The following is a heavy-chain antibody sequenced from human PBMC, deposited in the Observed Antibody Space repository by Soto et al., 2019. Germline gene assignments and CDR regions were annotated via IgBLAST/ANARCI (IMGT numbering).Heavy chain of an antibody. D-gene: IGHD1-26*01. J-gene: IGHJ4*02. Sequence: GESLKISCKGSGYSFTSYWIGWVRQMPGKGLEWMGIIYPGDSDTRYSPSFQGQVTISADKSISTAYLQWSSLRAEDMAVYYCARSYSGYYFDYWGQGTLVTVSS. V-gene: IGHV5-51*01. CDR2: IYPGDSDT. CDR1: GYSFTSYW. CDR3: ARSYSGYYFDY.